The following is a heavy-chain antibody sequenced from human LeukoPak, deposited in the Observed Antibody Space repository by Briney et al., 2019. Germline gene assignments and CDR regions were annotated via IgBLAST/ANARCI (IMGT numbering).Heavy chain of an antibody. CDR2: IYHSGGT. D-gene: IGHD4-23*01. CDR3: ARGGGNGGGWVGHYYYMDV. V-gene: IGHV4-38-2*02. Sequence: SETLSLTCTVSGYSISSGYYWAWIRQPPGKGLEWIGSIYHSGGTYNNPSLKSRLTMSVDTSKNQFSLKLTSVTAADTAVYYCARGGGNGGGWVGHYYYMDVWGKGTTVTVSS. CDR1: GYSISSGYY. J-gene: IGHJ6*03.